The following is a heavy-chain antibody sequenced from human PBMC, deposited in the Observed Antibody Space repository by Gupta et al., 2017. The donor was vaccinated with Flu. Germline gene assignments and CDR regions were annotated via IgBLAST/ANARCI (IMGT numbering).Heavy chain of an antibody. J-gene: IGHJ4*02. V-gene: IGHV1-69*01. Sequence: QVQLVPSGAEVKKPGSLVKVSCKASGVTFSTYAINWVRQAPGQGLEWMGGIIPVFGPTNYAQKFQGRVTITADESTSTAYMEISSLRSEDTAVYYCARKGGGHCSGGSCYSFDFWGQGTLVTVSS. CDR2: IIPVFGPT. D-gene: IGHD2-15*01. CDR3: ARKGGGHCSGGSCYSFDF. CDR1: GVTFSTYA.